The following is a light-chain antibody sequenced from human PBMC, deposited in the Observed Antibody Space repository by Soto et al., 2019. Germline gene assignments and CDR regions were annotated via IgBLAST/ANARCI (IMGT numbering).Light chain of an antibody. Sequence: TQMTQSPSSLSGSVGDRVTITCRASQTISSWLAWYQQKPGKAPKLLIYKASTLKSGVPSRFSGSGSGTEFTLTISSLQPDDFATYYCQHYNSYSEAFGQGTKWIS. V-gene: IGKV1-5*03. CDR1: QTISSW. CDR3: QHYNSYSEA. CDR2: KAS. J-gene: IGKJ1*01.